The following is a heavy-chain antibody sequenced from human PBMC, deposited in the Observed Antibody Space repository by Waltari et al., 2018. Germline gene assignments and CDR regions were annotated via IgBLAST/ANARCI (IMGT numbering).Heavy chain of an antibody. D-gene: IGHD6-19*01. Sequence: QVQLQQWGAGLLKPSETLSLTCAVYGGSFSGSYWSWIRKPPGKGLEWIGEINHSGSTNYNPSLKSRVTISVDTSKNQFSLKLSSVTAADTAVYYCARLFSGWYLGDLWDYWGQGTLVTVSS. CDR3: ARLFSGWYLGDLWDY. V-gene: IGHV4-34*01. CDR1: GGSFSGSY. J-gene: IGHJ4*02. CDR2: INHSGST.